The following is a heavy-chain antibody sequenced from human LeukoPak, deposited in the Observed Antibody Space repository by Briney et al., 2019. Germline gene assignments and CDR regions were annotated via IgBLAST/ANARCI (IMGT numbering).Heavy chain of an antibody. V-gene: IGHV3-49*04. J-gene: IGHJ4*02. CDR1: GFTASGFGFGDYG. CDR2: IRSKADGGTT. D-gene: IGHD7-27*01. CDR3: KSGAS. Sequence: GGSLRLSCTASGFTASGFGFGDYGLSWVRQAPGKGLEWVGFIRSKADGGTTDYAASVKGRFTISRHESESITYLQMNSLKNEDTAVYYCKSGASWGQGTLVTVSS.